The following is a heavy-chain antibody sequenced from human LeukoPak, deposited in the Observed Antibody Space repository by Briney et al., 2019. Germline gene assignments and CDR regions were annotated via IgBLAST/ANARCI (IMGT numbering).Heavy chain of an antibody. D-gene: IGHD5-24*01. CDR2: IDSSGSNI. CDR3: ARTKEMASISYFDS. Sequence: GGSLRLSCAASGFTFSSYEMNWVRQAPGKGLEWVSYIDSSGSNIHYADSVKGRFTISRDNAKNSLYLQMNSLRAEDTAVYYCARTKEMASISYFDSWGQGTLVTVS. CDR1: GFTFSSYE. V-gene: IGHV3-48*03. J-gene: IGHJ4*02.